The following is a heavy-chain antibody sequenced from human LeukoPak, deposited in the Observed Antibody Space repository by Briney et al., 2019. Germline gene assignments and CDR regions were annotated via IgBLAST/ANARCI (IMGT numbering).Heavy chain of an antibody. V-gene: IGHV1-46*01. CDR2: INPSGGST. Sequence: ASVKVSCKASGYTFTSYYMHWVRQAPGQGLEWMGIINPSGGSTSYAQKFQGRVTMTEDTSTDTAYMELSSLRSEDTAVYYCATDLGSSGFDAFDIWGQGTMVTVSS. CDR3: ATDLGSSGFDAFDI. J-gene: IGHJ3*02. CDR1: GYTFTSYY. D-gene: IGHD6-19*01.